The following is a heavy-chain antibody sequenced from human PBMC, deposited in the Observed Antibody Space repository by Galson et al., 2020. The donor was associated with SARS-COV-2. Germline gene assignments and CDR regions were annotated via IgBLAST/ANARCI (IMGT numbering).Heavy chain of an antibody. J-gene: IGHJ5*02. D-gene: IGHD1-26*01. Sequence: GGSLRLSCAASGFTFSNAWMSWVRQAPGKGLEWVGRIKSKTDGSTTDYAAPVKGRFTISRADSKNTLYLQMNSLKTEDTAVYYCTTEAYSGSYYPNWVDPWGQGTLVTVSS. V-gene: IGHV3-15*01. CDR2: IKSKTDGSTT. CDR1: GFTFSNAW. CDR3: TTEAYSGSYYPNWVDP.